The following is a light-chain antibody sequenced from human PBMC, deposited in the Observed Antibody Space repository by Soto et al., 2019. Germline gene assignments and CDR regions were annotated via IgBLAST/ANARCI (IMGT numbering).Light chain of an antibody. V-gene: IGLV2-14*01. CDR1: SSDVGGYNY. CDR3: SSYTSSSIDYV. Sequence: QSALTQPASVSGSPGQSITISCTGTSSDVGGYNYVSWYQQHPGKAPKLMIYEVSHRTSGVSNRSSGSKSGNTASLTISGLQVEDEADYYCSSYTSSSIDYVFGTGTKLTVL. J-gene: IGLJ1*01. CDR2: EVS.